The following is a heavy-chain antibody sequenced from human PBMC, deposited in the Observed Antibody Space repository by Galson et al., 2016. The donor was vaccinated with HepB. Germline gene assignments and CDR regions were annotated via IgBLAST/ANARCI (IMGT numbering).Heavy chain of an antibody. CDR3: AIANYDILTGSYAFEV. CDR2: INYKGHT. Sequence: SETLSLTCNVSDDSITSYYWTWIRQPPGKGMEWIGYINYKGHTNYYASLKSRVTISKDSSKNQFSLTLRSVTAADSAVYYCAIANYDILTGSYAFEVWGQGTMVAVSS. D-gene: IGHD3-9*01. J-gene: IGHJ3*01. CDR1: DDSITSYY. V-gene: IGHV4-59*01.